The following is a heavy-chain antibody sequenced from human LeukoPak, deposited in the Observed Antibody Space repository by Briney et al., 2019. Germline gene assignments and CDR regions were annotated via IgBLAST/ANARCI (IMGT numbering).Heavy chain of an antibody. CDR2: IKQDGSEK. CDR3: ARDGSGSYPHYDY. Sequence: GGSLRLSCAASGFTFSSYWMSWVRQAPGKGLEWVANIKQDGSEKYYVDSVKGRFTISRDNAKNSLYLQMNSLRAEDTAVYYCARDGSGSYPHYDYWGQGTLVTVSS. J-gene: IGHJ4*02. D-gene: IGHD3-10*01. V-gene: IGHV3-7*01. CDR1: GFTFSSYW.